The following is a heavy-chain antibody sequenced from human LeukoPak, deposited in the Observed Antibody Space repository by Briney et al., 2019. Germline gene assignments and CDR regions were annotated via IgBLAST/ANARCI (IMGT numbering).Heavy chain of an antibody. J-gene: IGHJ4*02. Sequence: VSLRFYCAGSRFTFSSYWMSWVRQAPGKGLEWVANIKHDGGEKYYADYVKGRFTITRDNAKNSVYMQMNSLRAEDTAVYYCATRWGYSSSYYFDYWGQGTLVTVSS. CDR2: IKHDGGEK. CDR3: ATRWGYSSSYYFDY. CDR1: RFTFSSYW. V-gene: IGHV3-7*01. D-gene: IGHD6-6*01.